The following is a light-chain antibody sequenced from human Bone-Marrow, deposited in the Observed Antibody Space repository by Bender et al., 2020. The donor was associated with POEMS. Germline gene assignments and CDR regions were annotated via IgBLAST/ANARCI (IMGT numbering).Light chain of an antibody. J-gene: IGLJ1*01. CDR2: EDD. V-gene: IGLV6-57*04. Sequence: NFMLTQPHSVSESPGKTVTISCTRSSGSIASNYVQWYQQRPGSAPTTVIYEDDDRPSGVPDRFSGSIDISSNSASLTISGLKTEDEADYYCQSSDRNTRTRVFGTGTKVTVL. CDR1: SGSIASNY. CDR3: QSSDRNTRTRV.